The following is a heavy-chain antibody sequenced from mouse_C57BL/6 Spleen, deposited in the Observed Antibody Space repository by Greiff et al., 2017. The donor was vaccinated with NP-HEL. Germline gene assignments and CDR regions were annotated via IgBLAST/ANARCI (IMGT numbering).Heavy chain of an antibody. Sequence: EVQLVESGGGLVKPGGSLKLSCAASGFTFSSYAMSWVRQTPEKRLEWVATISDGGSYTYYPDNVKGRFTISRDNAKNNMYLQMSHLKSEDTAMYYCARDQRDYYAMEYWGQGTSVTVAS. CDR1: GFTFSSYA. CDR2: ISDGGSYT. J-gene: IGHJ4*01. V-gene: IGHV5-4*01. CDR3: ARDQRDYYAMEY.